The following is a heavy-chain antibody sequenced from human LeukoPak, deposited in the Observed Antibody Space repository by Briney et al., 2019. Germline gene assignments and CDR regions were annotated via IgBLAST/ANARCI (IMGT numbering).Heavy chain of an antibody. D-gene: IGHD3-22*01. CDR2: IRSKANSYAT. CDR3: TSYDRGGYYDFDY. Sequence: GGSLRLSCAASAFTFSSFAMSWVRQAPGKGLEWVGRIRSKANSYATAYAASVKGRFTISRDDSKNTAYLQMSSLKTEDTAVYYCTSYDRGGYYDFDYWGQGTLVTVSS. V-gene: IGHV3-73*01. CDR1: AFTFSSFA. J-gene: IGHJ4*02.